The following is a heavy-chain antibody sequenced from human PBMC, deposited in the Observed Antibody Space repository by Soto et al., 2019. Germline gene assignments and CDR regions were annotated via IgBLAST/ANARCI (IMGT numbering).Heavy chain of an antibody. CDR3: AKDLGIPIFGVVIMGFDY. Sequence: PGGSLRLSCAASGFTFSSYAMRWVRQAPGKGLEWVSAISGSGGSTYYADSGKGRFTISRDNSKNTLYLQMNSLRAENTAVYYCAKDLGIPIFGVVIMGFDYWGQGTLVTVSS. CDR2: ISGSGGST. D-gene: IGHD3-3*01. V-gene: IGHV3-23*01. J-gene: IGHJ4*02. CDR1: GFTFSSYA.